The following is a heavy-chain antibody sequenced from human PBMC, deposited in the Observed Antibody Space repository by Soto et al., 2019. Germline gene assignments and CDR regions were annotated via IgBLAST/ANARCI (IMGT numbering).Heavy chain of an antibody. J-gene: IGHJ6*02. CDR1: GGIFTNNA. V-gene: IGHV1-69*01. D-gene: IGHD5-18*01. Sequence: QVQVVQSGAEVKKPGSSVKVSCKVSGGIFTNNAISWVRQAPGQGLEWLGGVIPLFDTAYSAQIFRGRLRNAADGATPTAYVALSGLTSADTAVYFCATGGHNDGYNFYHGMDVWGQGTTVTVS. CDR3: ATGGHNDGYNFYHGMDV. CDR2: VIPLFDTA.